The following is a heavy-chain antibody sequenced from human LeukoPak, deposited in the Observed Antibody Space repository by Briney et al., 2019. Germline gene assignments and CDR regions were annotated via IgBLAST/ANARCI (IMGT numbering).Heavy chain of an antibody. CDR2: IYCSGST. J-gene: IGHJ3*02. Sequence: SETLSLTCTVSGDSISSSSYYWAWVRKPPGKGLEWIGSIYCSGSTYYNPSLKSRVTISVDTSKNQFSLKLSSVTAADTAVYYCARHLRRAGAFDIWGQGTMVTVSS. CDR3: ARHLRRAGAFDI. D-gene: IGHD3-10*01. CDR1: GDSISSSSYY. V-gene: IGHV4-39*01.